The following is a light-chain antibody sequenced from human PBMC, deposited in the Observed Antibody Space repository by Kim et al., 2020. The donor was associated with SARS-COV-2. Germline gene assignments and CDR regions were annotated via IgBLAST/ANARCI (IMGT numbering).Light chain of an antibody. CDR1: SSDVGGYYY. Sequence: QSITISCTGSSSDVGGYYYVSWYQQHQGKAPKVMIYDVSNRPSGVSNRFSGSKSGNTASLTISGLQAEDEADYYCSSYTSSNTLVVFGGGTQLTVL. V-gene: IGLV2-14*03. CDR3: SSYTSSNTLVV. CDR2: DVS. J-gene: IGLJ2*01.